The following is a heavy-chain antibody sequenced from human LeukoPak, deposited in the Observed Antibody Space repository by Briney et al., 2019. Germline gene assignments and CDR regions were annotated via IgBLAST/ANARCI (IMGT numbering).Heavy chain of an antibody. CDR1: GFTFSIYS. CDR2: ISSSSSYI. Sequence: GGSLRLSCAASGFTFSIYSMNWVRQAPGKGLEWVSSISSSSSYIYYADSVKGRFTISRDNAKNSLYLQMNSLRAEDTAVYYCAREIYDFWSGECDYWGQGTLVTVSS. D-gene: IGHD3-3*01. CDR3: AREIYDFWSGECDY. V-gene: IGHV3-21*01. J-gene: IGHJ4*02.